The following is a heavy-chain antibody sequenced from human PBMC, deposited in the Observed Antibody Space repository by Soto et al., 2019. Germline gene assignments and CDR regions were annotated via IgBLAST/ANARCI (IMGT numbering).Heavy chain of an antibody. CDR3: AKDALKYSSGWWDY. CDR1: GFTFSDSY. D-gene: IGHD6-19*01. J-gene: IGHJ4*02. Sequence: GGALRLSCADSGFTFSDSYMSWIRQAPGKGLEWISYITFSGNTVYYADSLKGRFTLSRDNAKNSLYLQMNSLRAEDTALYYCAKDALKYSSGWWDYWGQATLVTVSS. CDR2: ITFSGNTV. V-gene: IGHV3-11*01.